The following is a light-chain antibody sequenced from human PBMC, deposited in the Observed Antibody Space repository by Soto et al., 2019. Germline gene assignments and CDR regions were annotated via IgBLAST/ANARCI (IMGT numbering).Light chain of an antibody. Sequence: EIVMTQPPATLSVSRGESANLSCRASQSVSSNLAWYQQKPGQDPRLLIYGASTRATGIPARFSGSGSGTEFTLTISSLQSEDFAVYYCQQYNNWPPVTFGGGTKVEIK. J-gene: IGKJ4*01. CDR3: QQYNNWPPVT. CDR1: QSVSSN. V-gene: IGKV3-15*01. CDR2: GAS.